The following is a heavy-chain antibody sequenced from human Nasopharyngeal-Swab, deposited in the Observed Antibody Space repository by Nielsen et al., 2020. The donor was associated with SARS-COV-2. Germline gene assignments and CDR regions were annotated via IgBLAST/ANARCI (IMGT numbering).Heavy chain of an antibody. J-gene: IGHJ4*01. CDR3: ARHSSGWSFDY. D-gene: IGHD6-19*01. Sequence: GSLRLSCTVSGASISSSNYYWGWIRQPPGKGLEWIGTIYYSGNTYFNPSLKSRVTMSVDTSKHQFSLNLSSVTAADTALYYRARHSSGWSFDYWDHGTLVTVSS. CDR2: IYYSGNT. CDR1: GASISSSNYY. V-gene: IGHV4-39*01.